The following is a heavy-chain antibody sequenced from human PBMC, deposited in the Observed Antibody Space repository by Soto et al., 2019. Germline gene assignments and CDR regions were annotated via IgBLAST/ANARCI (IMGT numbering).Heavy chain of an antibody. V-gene: IGHV1-46*01. CDR1: GYTFTSYY. CDR2: INPSGGST. CDR3: ATMGSPATGLYERGVCCHFDY. D-gene: IGHD2-21*02. Sequence: ASVKVSCKASGYTFTSYYMHWVRQAPGQGLEWMGIINPSGGSTSYAQKLQGRVTMTTDTSTSTAYMELRSLRSDDTAVYYCATMGSPATGLYERGVCCHFDYCGQG. J-gene: IGHJ4*02.